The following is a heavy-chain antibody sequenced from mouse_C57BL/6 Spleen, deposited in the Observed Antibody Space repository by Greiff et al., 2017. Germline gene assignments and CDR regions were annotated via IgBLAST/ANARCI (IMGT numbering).Heavy chain of an antibody. V-gene: IGHV5-4*01. D-gene: IGHD2-2*01. CDR2: ISDGGSYT. Sequence: EVQRVESGGGLVKPGGSLKLSCAASGFTFSSYAMSWVRQTPEKRLEWVATISDGGSYTYYPDNVKGRFTISRDNAKNNLYLQMSHLKSEDTAMYYCARDLYTEGYDWYFDVWGTGTTVTVSS. J-gene: IGHJ1*03. CDR3: ARDLYTEGYDWYFDV. CDR1: GFTFSSYA.